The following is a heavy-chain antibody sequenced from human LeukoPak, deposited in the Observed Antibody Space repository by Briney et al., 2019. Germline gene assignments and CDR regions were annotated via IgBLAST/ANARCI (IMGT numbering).Heavy chain of an antibody. V-gene: IGHV3-7*05. CDR2: IKEDGTET. CDR1: GLTFSNCR. CDR3: ARDEFGPLAF. J-gene: IGHJ4*02. D-gene: IGHD3/OR15-3a*01. Sequence: GGSLRLSCVVSGLTFSNCRMTWVRQAPGRGLEWVANIKEDGTETSYMGSVKGRFTISRDNAKNSLYLQMNSLRAEDTALYYCARDEFGPLAFWGRGTLVTVSS.